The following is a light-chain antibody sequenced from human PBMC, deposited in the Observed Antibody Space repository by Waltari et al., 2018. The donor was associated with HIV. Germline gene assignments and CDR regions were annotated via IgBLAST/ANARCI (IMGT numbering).Light chain of an antibody. CDR2: YDS. CDR3: QVWDSSSDHVV. V-gene: IGLV3-21*04. Sequence: SYVLTQPPSVSVAPGKTARITCGGPNTGSKSVHWYQQKPGQAPLLVIYYDSARPSGIPGRFSGSNSGSTATLTSGGVGAGDEADYYCQVWDSSSDHVVCGGGTNLTVL. CDR1: NTGSKS. J-gene: IGLJ2*01.